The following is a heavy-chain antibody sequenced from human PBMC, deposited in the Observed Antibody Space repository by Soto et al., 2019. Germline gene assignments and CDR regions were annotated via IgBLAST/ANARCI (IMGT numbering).Heavy chain of an antibody. V-gene: IGHV4-59*08. CDR1: GGSISTYY. D-gene: IGHD2-8*01. CDR2: IYYGGSA. J-gene: IGHJ4*02. Sequence: QVQLQQSGPGLVKPSETLSLTCTVSGGSISTYYWSWIRQPPGKGLEWIGYIYYGGSAHYNPSLESRVTISLDRSKKQFSLRLNSVTAADTAVYYCSRGGHCTDGVCSALDYWGQGTLVTVSS. CDR3: SRGGHCTDGVCSALDY.